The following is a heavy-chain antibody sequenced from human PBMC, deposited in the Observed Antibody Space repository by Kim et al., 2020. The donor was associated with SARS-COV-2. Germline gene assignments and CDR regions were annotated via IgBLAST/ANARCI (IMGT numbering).Heavy chain of an antibody. J-gene: IGHJ5*02. D-gene: IGHD3-16*01. CDR3: VREGDTNWFDP. Sequence: YHPHLTRRVTISVDTSKNQITLQLTSVTAADTAVYYCVREGDTNWFDPWGPGILVTVSS. V-gene: IGHV4-30-2*04.